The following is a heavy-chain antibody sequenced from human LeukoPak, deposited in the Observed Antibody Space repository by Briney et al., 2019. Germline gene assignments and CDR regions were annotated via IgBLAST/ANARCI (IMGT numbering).Heavy chain of an antibody. CDR2: IDQDGSEK. V-gene: IGHV3-7*03. D-gene: IGHD3-22*01. CDR1: AFTLSSYC. CDR3: ARDYYSYSRGSWAFDI. Sequence: QPGGSLRLSCAASAFTLSSYCMSWVRQAPGNGLEWVANIDQDGSEKYYVESMKGRITISRDTAKNSLYLQMNSLRAEDTAVYYCARDYYSYSRGSWAFDIWGQGTMVTVSS. J-gene: IGHJ3*02.